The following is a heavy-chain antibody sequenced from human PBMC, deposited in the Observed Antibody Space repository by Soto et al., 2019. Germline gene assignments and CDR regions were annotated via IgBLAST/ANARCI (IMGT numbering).Heavy chain of an antibody. CDR1: GYSISSGYY. D-gene: IGHD6-13*01. Sequence: SETLSLTCAVSGYSISSGYYWGWIRQPPGKGLEWIGSIYHSGSTYYNPSLKGRVTISVDTSKNQFSLKLSSVTAADTAVYYCARDHSALRAAAGTFAYNWFDPWGQGTLVTVSS. CDR3: ARDHSALRAAAGTFAYNWFDP. V-gene: IGHV4-38-2*02. CDR2: IYHSGST. J-gene: IGHJ5*02.